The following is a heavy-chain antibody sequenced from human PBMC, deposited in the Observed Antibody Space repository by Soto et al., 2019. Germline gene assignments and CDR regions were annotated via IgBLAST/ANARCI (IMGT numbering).Heavy chain of an antibody. CDR1: GYPLTELS. V-gene: IGHV1-24*01. CDR3: ATDLSGYDPLNY. Sequence: ASLKVSCKVSGYPLTELSMHWVRQAPGKGLEWMGGFDPEDGETIYAQKFQGRVTMTEDTSTDTAYMELSSLRSEDTAVYYCATDLSGYDPLNYWGQGTLVTVSS. CDR2: FDPEDGET. D-gene: IGHD5-12*01. J-gene: IGHJ4*02.